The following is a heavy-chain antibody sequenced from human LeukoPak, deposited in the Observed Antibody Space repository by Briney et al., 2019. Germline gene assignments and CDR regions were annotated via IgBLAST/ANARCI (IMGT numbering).Heavy chain of an antibody. CDR3: ARDPPPFWTGYSFQYYGMDV. V-gene: IGHV3-48*02. J-gene: IGHJ6*02. CDR1: GFTFSSHD. CDR2: ISSSSGTI. Sequence: GGSLRLSCAASGFTFSSHDMNWVRQAPGKGLEWDSHISSSSGTIYYVDSVKGRFTISRDNAKNSLFLQMNSLRDEDTAVYYCARDPPPFWTGYSFQYYGMDVWGQGTTVTVSS. D-gene: IGHD3/OR15-3a*01.